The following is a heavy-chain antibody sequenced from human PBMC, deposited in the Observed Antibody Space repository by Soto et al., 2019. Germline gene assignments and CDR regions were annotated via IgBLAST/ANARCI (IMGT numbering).Heavy chain of an antibody. Sequence: TGGSLRLSCAASGFTLGTYAMNWVRQAPGKGLEWVSSTPGSGGSAYYADSVRGRFTISRDNSKNTVYLQLDSLRPEDSAIYYCAKGGSSGWFYFDFWGQGTQVTVS. CDR3: AKGGSSGWFYFDF. J-gene: IGHJ4*02. CDR2: TPGSGGSA. CDR1: GFTLGTYA. V-gene: IGHV3-23*01. D-gene: IGHD6-19*01.